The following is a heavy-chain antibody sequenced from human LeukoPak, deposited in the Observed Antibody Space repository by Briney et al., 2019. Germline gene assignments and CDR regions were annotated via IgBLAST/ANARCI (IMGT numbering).Heavy chain of an antibody. Sequence: GGSLRLSCAASGFTFSRYNMNWVRQPPGKGLEWVSSISSSSSYIYYTDSVKGRFTISRDNAKNSLYLQLNSLRADDTAVYYCARELVRITIFGVGEGDMDVWGKGTTVTVSS. J-gene: IGHJ6*03. CDR3: ARELVRITIFGVGEGDMDV. D-gene: IGHD3-3*01. CDR1: GFTFSRYN. V-gene: IGHV3-21*01. CDR2: ISSSSSYI.